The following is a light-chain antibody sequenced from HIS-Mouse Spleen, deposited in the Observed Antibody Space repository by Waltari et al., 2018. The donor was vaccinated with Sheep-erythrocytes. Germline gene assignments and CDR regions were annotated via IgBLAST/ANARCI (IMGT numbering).Light chain of an antibody. V-gene: IGLV3-1*01. CDR3: QAWDSSTAVV. CDR1: KLGDKY. J-gene: IGLJ2*01. CDR2: QDS. Sequence: SYELTQPPSVSVSPGQTASITCSGDKLGDKYACWYQQKPGQSPVLVIYQDSKRPSGITERLSGSNTGNTATLTISGTQAMDEADYYCQAWDSSTAVVFGGGTKLTVL.